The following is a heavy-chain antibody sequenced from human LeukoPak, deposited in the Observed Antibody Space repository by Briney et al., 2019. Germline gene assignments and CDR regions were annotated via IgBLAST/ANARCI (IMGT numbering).Heavy chain of an antibody. CDR3: AREKWGGFDY. CDR2: INHSGST. J-gene: IGHJ4*02. V-gene: IGHV4-39*07. Sequence: SETLSLTCTVSGGSISSSSYYWGWIRQPPGKGLEWIGEINHSGSTNYNPSLKSRVTISVDTSKNQFSLKLSSVTAADTAVYYCAREKWGGFDYWGQGTLVTVSS. D-gene: IGHD1-26*01. CDR1: GGSISSSSYY.